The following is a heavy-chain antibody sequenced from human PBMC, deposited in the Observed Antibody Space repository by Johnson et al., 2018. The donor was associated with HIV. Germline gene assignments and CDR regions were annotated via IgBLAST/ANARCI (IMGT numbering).Heavy chain of an antibody. D-gene: IGHD1-26*01. J-gene: IGHJ3*02. V-gene: IGHV3-30-3*01. Sequence: QVQLVESGGGVVQPGRSLRLSCAASGFTFSNFALHWVRQAPGKGLEWVASISYDGNNKYHADSVKGRFTISRDNSKNTLYMQMNSLKPEDTALYYCARIGGSYLVLWAFDIWGQGTMVTVSS. CDR1: GFTFSNFA. CDR3: ARIGGSYLVLWAFDI. CDR2: ISYDGNNK.